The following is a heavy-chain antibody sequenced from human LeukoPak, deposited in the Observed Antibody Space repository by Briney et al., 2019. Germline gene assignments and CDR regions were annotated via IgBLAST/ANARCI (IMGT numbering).Heavy chain of an antibody. CDR3: ARDGSGWYGVSDY. Sequence: GGPLSLSCEASGFTLSSFAIHWVRQAQGKGLEWWAVIPYDGSNKYYADSVKGRFTISRDNSKNTLYQQMNSLRAEDTAVYYCARDGSGWYGVSDYWGQGTLVTVSS. V-gene: IGHV3-30*04. J-gene: IGHJ4*02. CDR2: IPYDGSNK. CDR1: GFTLSSFA. D-gene: IGHD6-19*01.